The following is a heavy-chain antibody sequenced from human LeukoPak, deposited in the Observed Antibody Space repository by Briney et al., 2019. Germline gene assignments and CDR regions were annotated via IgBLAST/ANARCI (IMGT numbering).Heavy chain of an antibody. CDR3: AKVQEMDTILPPFHY. V-gene: IGHV3-23*01. Sequence: PGGSLRLSCAASGFIFSNYAMSWVRQAPGKGLEWVSAISGSGGTTFYADSVKGRFTISRDNSKNTLYLQVNSLRAADTAICYCAKVQEMDTILPPFHYWGQGTLVTVSS. J-gene: IGHJ4*02. D-gene: IGHD5-24*01. CDR2: ISGSGGTT. CDR1: GFIFSNYA.